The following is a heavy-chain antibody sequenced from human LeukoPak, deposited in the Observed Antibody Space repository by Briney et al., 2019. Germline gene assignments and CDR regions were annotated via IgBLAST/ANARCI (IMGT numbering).Heavy chain of an antibody. D-gene: IGHD6-13*01. V-gene: IGHV1-18*01. J-gene: IGHJ4*02. CDR1: GYTFTSYG. CDR2: ISAYNGNT. CDR3: ASSAAAGLADFDY. Sequence: ASVKVSCKASGYTFTSYGISWVRQAPGQGLEWMGWISAYNGNTNYAQKFQGRVTITADKSTSTAYMELSSLRSEDTAVYYCASSAAAGLADFDYWGQGTLVTVSS.